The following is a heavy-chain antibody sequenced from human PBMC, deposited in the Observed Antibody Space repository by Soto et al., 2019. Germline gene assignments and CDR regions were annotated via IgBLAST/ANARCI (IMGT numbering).Heavy chain of an antibody. CDR2: INPNSGGR. J-gene: IGHJ6*02. Sequence: ASVKVSCKASGYIFTGYYMHWLRQARGQGLEWMGWINPNSGGRNYAQKFQGWVTMTRDTAISTADMELSRLRSDDTAVYYCAREDSCYDFWSGNPAGRYGMDLWGQGTKVTVAS. CDR3: AREDSCYDFWSGNPAGRYGMDL. CDR1: GYIFTGYY. D-gene: IGHD3-3*01. V-gene: IGHV1-2*04.